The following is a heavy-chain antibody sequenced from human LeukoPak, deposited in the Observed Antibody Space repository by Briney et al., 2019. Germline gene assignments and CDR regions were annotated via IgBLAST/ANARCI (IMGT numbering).Heavy chain of an antibody. CDR3: ARDAALSGYCYYYMDV. J-gene: IGHJ6*03. V-gene: IGHV4-4*07. CDR2: IYTSGST. D-gene: IGHD6-13*01. CDR1: GGSISSYY. Sequence: SETLSLTCTVSGGSISSYYWSWIRQPAGKGLEWIGRIYTSGSTNYNPSLKSRVTMSVDTSKNQFSLKLTSVTAADTAVYHCARDAALSGYCYYYMDVWGKGTTVTVSS.